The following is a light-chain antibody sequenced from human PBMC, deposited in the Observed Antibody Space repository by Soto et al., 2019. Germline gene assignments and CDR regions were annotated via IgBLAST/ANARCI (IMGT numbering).Light chain of an antibody. CDR1: SSDVGSYNS. J-gene: IGLJ2*01. CDR3: QSYDSSLTVGV. CDR2: EVS. V-gene: IGLV2-14*01. Sequence: QSALTQPASVSGSPGQSITISCTGTSSDVGSYNSVSWYRQHPGKAPKLMLYEVSNRPSGVSNRFSGSKSGNTASLTISGLQAEDEADYYCQSYDSSLTVGVFGGGTKLTVL.